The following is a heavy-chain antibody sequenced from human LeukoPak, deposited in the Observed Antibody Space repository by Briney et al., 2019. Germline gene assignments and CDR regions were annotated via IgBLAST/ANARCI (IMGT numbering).Heavy chain of an antibody. Sequence: ESGPTLVNPPQTLTLTCTFSGFSLSTSGEGVGWIRQPPGKALEWLALIYWDDNKFYSPSLKIRLTITKDTSKNQVVLTMTNTDPVDTATYYCAHRHIIAAGDAFDIWGQGTMVTVSS. CDR1: GFSLSTSGEG. CDR2: IYWDDNK. D-gene: IGHD6-25*01. J-gene: IGHJ3*02. V-gene: IGHV2-5*02. CDR3: AHRHIIAAGDAFDI.